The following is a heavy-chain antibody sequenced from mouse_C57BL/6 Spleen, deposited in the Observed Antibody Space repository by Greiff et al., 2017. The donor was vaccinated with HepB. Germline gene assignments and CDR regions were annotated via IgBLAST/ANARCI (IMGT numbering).Heavy chain of an antibody. V-gene: IGHV1-15*01. CDR2: IDPETGGT. CDR3: TRFPFITPYFDY. Sequence: QVQLQQSGAELVRPGASVTLSCKASGYTFTDYEMHWVKQTPVHGLEWIGAIDPETGGTAYNQKFKGKAILTADKSSSTAYMQLRSLTSEDSAVYCCTRFPFITPYFDYWGQGTTLTVSS. J-gene: IGHJ2*01. CDR1: GYTFTDYE. D-gene: IGHD1-1*01.